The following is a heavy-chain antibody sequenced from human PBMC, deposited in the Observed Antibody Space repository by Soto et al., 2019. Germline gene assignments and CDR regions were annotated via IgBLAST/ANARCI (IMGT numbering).Heavy chain of an antibody. CDR1: GFTFSSYA. Sequence: EVQLLESGGGLVQPGGSLRLSCAASGFTFSSYAMTWVRQAPGKGLEWVSAISGGGDNTYYADSVKGRFSISRDNSKNTVFLQMNSLRAEDTAIYYCAKGRGGSGSLTPRVDFWGQGTLVTVSS. CDR3: AKGRGGSGSLTPRVDF. CDR2: ISGGGDNT. V-gene: IGHV3-23*01. D-gene: IGHD3-10*01. J-gene: IGHJ4*02.